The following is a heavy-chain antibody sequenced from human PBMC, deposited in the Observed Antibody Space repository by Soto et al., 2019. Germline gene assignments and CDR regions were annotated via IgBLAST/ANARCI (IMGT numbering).Heavy chain of an antibody. CDR3: ARGTLADYDILTGFDIYFDY. D-gene: IGHD3-9*01. J-gene: IGHJ4*02. CDR2: INAGNGNT. V-gene: IGHV1-3*01. Sequence: ASVKVSCKASGYTFTSYAMHWVRQAPGQRLEWMGWINAGNGNTKYSQKFQGRVTITRDTSASTAYMELSSLRSEDTAVYYCARGTLADYDILTGFDIYFDYWGQGTLVTVSS. CDR1: GYTFTSYA.